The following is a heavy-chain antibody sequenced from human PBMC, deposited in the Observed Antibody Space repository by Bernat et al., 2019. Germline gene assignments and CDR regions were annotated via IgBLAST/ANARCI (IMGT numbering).Heavy chain of an antibody. D-gene: IGHD3-16*01. CDR2: IKTSNGNT. Sequence: QVQLVQSGAEVKKPGASVKVSCKASGYTLTSHDISWVRQAPGQGLEWMGWIKTSNGNTNYEQKFQGRVTMTTDTSTSTVYMELRSLRSDDTAVYYCARGGILSGALGLWGQGTLVTVSS. CDR1: GYTLTSHD. CDR3: ARGGILSGALGL. J-gene: IGHJ4*02. V-gene: IGHV1-18*01.